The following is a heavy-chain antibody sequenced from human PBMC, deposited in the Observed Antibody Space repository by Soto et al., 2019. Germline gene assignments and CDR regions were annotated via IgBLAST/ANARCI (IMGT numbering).Heavy chain of an antibody. CDR1: GDSISSSTYY. Sequence: SETLSLTCDVSGDSISSSTYYWGWIRQPPGKGLGWLASIYYSGAAYYNPSLRSRVSISVDTSNNRFSLALTSLTAADTAVYFCARLAYSGYFQTWGQGSLVTVSS. CDR3: ARLAYSGYFQT. D-gene: IGHD2-21*01. V-gene: IGHV4-39*02. J-gene: IGHJ1*01. CDR2: IYYSGAA.